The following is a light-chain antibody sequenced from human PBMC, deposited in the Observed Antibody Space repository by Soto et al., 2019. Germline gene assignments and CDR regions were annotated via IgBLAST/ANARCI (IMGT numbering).Light chain of an antibody. Sequence: QSVLTQPPSVSAAPGQRVSISCSGTSTNIGDNYVSWYQHLPGTAPKLLIYDNNERPSGIPDRFSGSKSGTSATLGITGLQTGDEADYYCGTWDSSLSVVVFGGGTQLTV. CDR2: DNN. CDR3: GTWDSSLSVVV. V-gene: IGLV1-51*01. J-gene: IGLJ2*01. CDR1: STNIGDNY.